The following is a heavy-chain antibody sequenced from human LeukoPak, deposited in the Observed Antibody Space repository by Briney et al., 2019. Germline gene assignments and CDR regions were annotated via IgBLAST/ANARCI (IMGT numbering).Heavy chain of an antibody. CDR2: IIPIFATA. Sequence: ASVKVSSKAYGGTLSSYAISWVRQAPGQGLEWMGGIIPIFATANYTQNFQGRVTITADESTSTAYMELSSLRSEDTAVYYCARKHGRGYSYGYEKYNWFDPWGQGTLVTVSS. V-gene: IGHV1-69*13. CDR1: GGTLSSYA. J-gene: IGHJ5*02. D-gene: IGHD5-18*01. CDR3: ARKHGRGYSYGYEKYNWFDP.